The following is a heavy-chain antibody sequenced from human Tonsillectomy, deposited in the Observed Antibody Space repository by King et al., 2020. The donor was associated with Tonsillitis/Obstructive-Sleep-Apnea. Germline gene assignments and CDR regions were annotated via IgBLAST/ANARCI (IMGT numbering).Heavy chain of an antibody. CDR2: ISYDGSNK. V-gene: IGHV3-30*01. CDR1: GFTFSSYA. CDR3: ARDGGDTSSTPRNSYYYYMDV. D-gene: IGHD6-6*01. Sequence: VQLVESGGGVVQPGRSLRLSCAASGFTFSSYAMHWVRQAPGKGLEWVAVISYDGSNKYYADSVKGRFTISRDNSKNTLYLQMNSLRAEDTAVYYCARDGGDTSSTPRNSYYYYMDVWGQGTTVTVSS. J-gene: IGHJ6*03.